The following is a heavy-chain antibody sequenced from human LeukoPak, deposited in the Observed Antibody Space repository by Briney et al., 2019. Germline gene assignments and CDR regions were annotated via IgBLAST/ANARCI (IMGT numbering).Heavy chain of an antibody. V-gene: IGHV4-61*02. D-gene: IGHD5-18*01. J-gene: IGHJ6*03. CDR1: GGSISSVSYY. CDR3: AREEEIQLWPKGYMDV. CDR2: IYTSGST. Sequence: SQTLSLTCTVSGGSISSVSYYWSWIRQPAGKGLEWIGRIYTSGSTNYNPSLKSRVTMSVDTSKNQFSLKLSSVTAADTAVYYCAREEEIQLWPKGYMDVWGKGTTVTVSS.